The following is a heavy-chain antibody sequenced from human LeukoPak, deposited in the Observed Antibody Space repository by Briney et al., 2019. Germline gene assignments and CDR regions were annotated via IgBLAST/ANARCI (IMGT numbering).Heavy chain of an antibody. Sequence: GGSLILSCAASGFTFSTYTMSWVRQAPGKGLEWVSGISGSGESTYYADSVKGRFTISGDNSKNTLYLQMNRLRAEDTAVYYCAKVWAARYFDSWGQGTLVTVSS. CDR3: AKVWAARYFDS. J-gene: IGHJ4*02. CDR2: ISGSGEST. CDR1: GFTFSTYT. D-gene: IGHD3-16*01. V-gene: IGHV3-23*01.